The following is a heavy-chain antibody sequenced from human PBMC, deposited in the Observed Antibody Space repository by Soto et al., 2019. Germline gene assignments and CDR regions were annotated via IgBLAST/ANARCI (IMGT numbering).Heavy chain of an antibody. CDR2: IIPIFGTA. Sequence: GASVKVSCKASGGTFSSYAISWVRQAPGQGLEWMGGIIPIFGTANYAEKFQGRVTITAEESTSTAYMGLSSLRSEDTAVYYCATRSPDYYDSSGYYLPYYFNYRGQGPMVTVSS. CDR1: GGTFSSYA. J-gene: IGHJ4*02. D-gene: IGHD3-22*01. V-gene: IGHV1-69*13. CDR3: ATRSPDYYDSSGYYLPYYFNY.